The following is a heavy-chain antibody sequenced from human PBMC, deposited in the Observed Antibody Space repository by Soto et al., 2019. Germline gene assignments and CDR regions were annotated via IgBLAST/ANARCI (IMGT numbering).Heavy chain of an antibody. V-gene: IGHV3-23*01. CDR3: AKDSTHVFGVVIIPHED. Sequence: GWSLSLSCAASGFTFSSYAMSWVRQAPGKWLEWVSAISGSGGSTYYADSVKGRFTISRDNSKNTLYLQMNSLRAEDTAVYYCAKDSTHVFGVVIIPHEDWGQGTPVT. CDR1: GFTFSSYA. J-gene: IGHJ4*02. CDR2: ISGSGGST. D-gene: IGHD3-3*01.